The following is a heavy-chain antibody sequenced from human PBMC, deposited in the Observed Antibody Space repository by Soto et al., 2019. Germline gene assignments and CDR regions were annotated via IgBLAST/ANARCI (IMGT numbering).Heavy chain of an antibody. CDR1: GFTFTNAW. CDR2: VKRKTNGGTT. CDR3: ATCYGSGTDCQERYLAF. Sequence: GGSLRLSCAASGFTFTNAWMSWVRQAPGKGLEWVGRVKRKTNGGTTDYAAPVKDRFNISRDDSKNTLYLQMNNLKTEDTAVYYCATCYGSGTDCQERYLAFWGQGTPVTVSS. J-gene: IGHJ4*02. D-gene: IGHD3-10*01. V-gene: IGHV3-15*01.